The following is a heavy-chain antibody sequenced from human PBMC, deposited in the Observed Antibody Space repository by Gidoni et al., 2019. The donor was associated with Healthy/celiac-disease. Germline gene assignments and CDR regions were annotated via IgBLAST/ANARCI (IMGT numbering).Heavy chain of an antibody. CDR1: GFTFSSYG. Sequence: QVQLVESGGGVVQPGMSLRLSCAASGFTFSSYGLHWVRQAPGKGLEWVAVISYDGSNKYYADSVKGRFTISRDNSKNTLYLQMNSLRAEDTAVYYCAKSNLHGGRYYYYGMDVWGKGTTVTVSS. CDR2: ISYDGSNK. V-gene: IGHV3-30*18. CDR3: AKSNLHGGRYYYYGMDV. J-gene: IGHJ6*04.